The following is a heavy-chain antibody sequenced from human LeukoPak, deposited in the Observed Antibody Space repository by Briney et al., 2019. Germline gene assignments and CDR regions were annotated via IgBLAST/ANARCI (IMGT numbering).Heavy chain of an antibody. CDR2: IFASGNT. J-gene: IGHJ6*03. D-gene: IGHD6-13*01. V-gene: IGHV4-61*02. Sequence: SETLSLTCTVSGGSINSGNFYWSWIRQPAGKGLEWIGRIFASGNTNYNPSLKSRVTISVDTSKNQFSLKLSSVTAADTAVYYCARRHSSSWPYYYYYMDVWGKGTTVTVSS. CDR3: ARRHSSSWPYYYYYMDV. CDR1: GGSINSGNFY.